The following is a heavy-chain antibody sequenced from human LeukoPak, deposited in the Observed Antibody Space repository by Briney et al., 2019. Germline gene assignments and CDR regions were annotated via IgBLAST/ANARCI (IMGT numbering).Heavy chain of an antibody. CDR1: GFTFSNAW. Sequence: KPGGSLGLSCAASGFTFSNAWMSWVRQAPGKGLEWVGRIKSKTDGGTTDYAAPVKGRFTISRDDSKNTLYLQMNSLKTEDTAVYYCTTDGTTYYYGSGSPFDYWGQGTLVTVSS. D-gene: IGHD3-10*01. J-gene: IGHJ4*02. CDR3: TTDGTTYYYGSGSPFDY. CDR2: IKSKTDGGTT. V-gene: IGHV3-15*01.